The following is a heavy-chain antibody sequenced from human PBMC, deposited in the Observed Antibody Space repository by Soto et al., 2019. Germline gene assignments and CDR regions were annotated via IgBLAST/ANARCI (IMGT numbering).Heavy chain of an antibody. J-gene: IGHJ6*02. D-gene: IGHD3-10*01. CDR1: GYPFTHYG. Sequence: ASVKVSCKSSGYPFTHYGITWVRQAPGQGLEWMGWISPYNGNTNYGQTLQGRVTLTTDTSTSTVYMELRGLRSDDTAVYYCARDQSFDRSYYYGIDVWGQGTTDTVSS. CDR3: ARDQSFDRSYYYGIDV. V-gene: IGHV1-18*01. CDR2: ISPYNGNT.